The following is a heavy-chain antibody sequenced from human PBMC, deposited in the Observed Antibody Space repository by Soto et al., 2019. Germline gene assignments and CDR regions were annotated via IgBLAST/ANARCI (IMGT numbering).Heavy chain of an antibody. CDR1: GFALSGST. D-gene: IGHD2-2*01. CDR2: IRSKGNTYAT. CDR3: TKPIPASVYYYGMDV. J-gene: IGHJ6*02. Sequence: EVQLVETGGGLVQPGGSLKLSCAASGFALSGSTMHWVRQASGKGLEWVGRIRSKGNTYATSYAASVQGRFTISRDVSKNTAFLEMNSPKTEDTAVYYCTKPIPASVYYYGMDVWGQGTTVTVSS. V-gene: IGHV3-73*02.